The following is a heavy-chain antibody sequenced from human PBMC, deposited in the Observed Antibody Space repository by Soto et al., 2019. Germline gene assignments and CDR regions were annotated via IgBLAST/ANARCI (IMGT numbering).Heavy chain of an antibody. CDR1: GYTFTSYG. D-gene: IGHD5-18*01. J-gene: IGHJ4*02. Sequence: ASVKVSCKASGYTFTSYGISWVRQAPGQGLEWMGWISAYNGNTNYAQKLQGRVTMTTDTSTSTAYMELRSLRSDDTAVYYCARDLRGYSYGLRPFDYWGQGTLVTVSS. CDR3: ARDLRGYSYGLRPFDY. V-gene: IGHV1-18*01. CDR2: ISAYNGNT.